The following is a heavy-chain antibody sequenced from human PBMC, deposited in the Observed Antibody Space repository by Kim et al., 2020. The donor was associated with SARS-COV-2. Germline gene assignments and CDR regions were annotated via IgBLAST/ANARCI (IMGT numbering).Heavy chain of an antibody. CDR2: INWNGGST. CDR3: ARDLGGGYSYGPRGHYFDY. CDR1: GFTFDEYG. Sequence: GGSLRLSCAASGFTFDEYGMSWVRQAPGKGLEWVSGINWNGGSTGYADSVKGRFTISRDNAKKSLYLQMNSLRAEDTALYYCARDLGGGYSYGPRGHYFDYWGQGTLVTVSS. J-gene: IGHJ4*02. D-gene: IGHD5-18*01. V-gene: IGHV3-20*04.